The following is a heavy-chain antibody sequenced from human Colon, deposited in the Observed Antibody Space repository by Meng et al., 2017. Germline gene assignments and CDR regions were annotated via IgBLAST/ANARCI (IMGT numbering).Heavy chain of an antibody. CDR1: GGTFSSYA. D-gene: IGHD5-18*01. V-gene: IGHV1-69*10. CDR2: IIPILGIA. Sequence: QVQLVQSGAEVKKPGSSVKVFCNASGGTFSSYAISWLRQAPGQGLAWMGGIIPILGIANYAQKFQGRVTITADKSTSTAYMELSSLRSEDTAVYYCARPASVVYSYGSFDYWGQETLVTVSS. J-gene: IGHJ4*02. CDR3: ARPASVVYSYGSFDY.